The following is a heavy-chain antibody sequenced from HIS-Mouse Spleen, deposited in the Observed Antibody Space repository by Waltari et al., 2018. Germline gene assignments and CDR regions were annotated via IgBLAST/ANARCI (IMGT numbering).Heavy chain of an antibody. J-gene: IGHJ3*02. D-gene: IGHD3-3*01. CDR2: IYYSGST. CDR3: ARAPTGFLEWFDAFDI. CDR1: GGSISSSSYS. Sequence: QLQLQESGPGLVKPSETLSLPCTVSGGSISSSSYSWGWIRQPPGKGLEWIGSIYYSGSTYYNPSLKSRVTISVDTSKNQFSLKLSSVTAADTAVYYCARAPTGFLEWFDAFDIWGQGTMVTVSS. V-gene: IGHV4-39*07.